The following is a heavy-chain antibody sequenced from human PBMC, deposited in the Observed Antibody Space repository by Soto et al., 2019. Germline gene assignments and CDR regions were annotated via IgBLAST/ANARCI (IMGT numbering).Heavy chain of an antibody. Sequence: EVRLVESGGGLVQHGGSLRLSCAASGLIFSNYKMHWVRQAPGKGLVWVSRINTDGSIIDYADSVKGRFTVSRDNAKNTLYLQMNSLRADDTAVYYCARDTDGLHYWGQGTLVTVSS. CDR1: GLIFSNYK. V-gene: IGHV3-74*01. CDR2: INTDGSII. J-gene: IGHJ4*02. CDR3: ARDTDGLHY.